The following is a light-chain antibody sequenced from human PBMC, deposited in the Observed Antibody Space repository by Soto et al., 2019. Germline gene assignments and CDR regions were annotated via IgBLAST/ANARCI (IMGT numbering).Light chain of an antibody. CDR1: QSGSNNY. CDR3: QQYGSSPRT. CDR2: GAS. Sequence: EIVLTQSPDTLSLSPGERATLSCRASQSGSNNYLAWYQQRPGQAPRLLIYGASSRATGIPDRFSGSGSGTEFTLSISRLEPEDFAVYYCQQYGSSPRTFGQGTKVEIK. V-gene: IGKV3-20*01. J-gene: IGKJ1*01.